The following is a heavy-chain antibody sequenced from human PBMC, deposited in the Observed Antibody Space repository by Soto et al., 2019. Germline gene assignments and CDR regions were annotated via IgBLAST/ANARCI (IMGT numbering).Heavy chain of an antibody. CDR1: GFTFSSYG. D-gene: IGHD6-19*01. CDR2: ISYDGSNK. V-gene: IGHV3-30*03. CDR3: AIYSSGWYPLDY. Sequence: QVQLVESGGGVVQPGRSLRLSCAASGFTFSSYGMHWVRQAPGKGLEWVAVISYDGSNKYYADSVKGRFTISRDNSKNTLYLQMNSLRADDTAVYYCAIYSSGWYPLDYWGQGSLVTASS. J-gene: IGHJ4*02.